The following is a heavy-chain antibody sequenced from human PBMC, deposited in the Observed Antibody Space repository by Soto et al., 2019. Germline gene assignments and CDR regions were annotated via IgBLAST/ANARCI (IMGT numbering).Heavy chain of an antibody. CDR3: ARHGGAYCGGDCYLRGADSNAFDI. V-gene: IGHV1-69*13. Sequence: GASVKVSCKASGGTFSSYAISWVRQAPGQGLEWMGGIIPIFGTANYAQKFQGRVTITADESTSTAYMELSSLRSEDTAVYYCARHGGAYCGGDCYLRGADSNAFDIWGQGTMVTV. J-gene: IGHJ3*02. CDR1: GGTFSSYA. D-gene: IGHD2-21*02. CDR2: IIPIFGTA.